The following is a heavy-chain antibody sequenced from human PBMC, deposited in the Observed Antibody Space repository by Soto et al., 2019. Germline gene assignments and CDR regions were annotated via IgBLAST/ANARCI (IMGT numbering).Heavy chain of an antibody. Sequence: QVQLQESGPGLVKPSQTLSLRCNVSGGAGNRGGYYWSWIREHPVKGLEWIGYVYYSGSTYNNPSLRSRLTISIDTSTDQCCLKLGSVTAADTAVYYSAGSSGDYGSGSSYYNFGSWGQGTLVTVSS. CDR1: GGAGNRGGYY. V-gene: IGHV4-31*03. CDR2: VYYSGST. J-gene: IGHJ4*02. CDR3: AGSSGDYGSGSSYYNFGS. D-gene: IGHD3-10*01.